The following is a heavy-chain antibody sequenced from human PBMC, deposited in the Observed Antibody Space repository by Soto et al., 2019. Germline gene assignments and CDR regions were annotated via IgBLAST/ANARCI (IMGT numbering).Heavy chain of an antibody. V-gene: IGHV3-21*01. CDR1: GFNFSTYS. D-gene: IGHD3-3*01. Sequence: ESGRGLVKPGGSLRLSCAASGFNFSTYSMNWVRQAPGKGLEWVSSITSSSTYIYYSDSVKGRFTISRDNAKNSLYLQMNSLRAEDTAVYYCARDRGIFGVGDYYYYMDVWGKGTTVTVSS. CDR3: ARDRGIFGVGDYYYYMDV. CDR2: ITSSSTYI. J-gene: IGHJ6*03.